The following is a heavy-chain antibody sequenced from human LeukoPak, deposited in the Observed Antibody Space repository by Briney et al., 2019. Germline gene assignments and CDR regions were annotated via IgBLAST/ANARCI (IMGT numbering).Heavy chain of an antibody. CDR3: ARSSAEWLVESPWFDP. CDR1: GYTFTGYY. V-gene: IGHV1-2*02. CDR2: INPNSGGT. Sequence: GASVKVSCKASGYTFTGYYMHWVRQAPGQGLEWMGWINPNSGGTNYAQKFQGRVTMTRDTSISTAYMELSRLRSDDTAVYYCARSSAEWLVESPWFDPWGQGTLVTVSS. D-gene: IGHD6-19*01. J-gene: IGHJ5*02.